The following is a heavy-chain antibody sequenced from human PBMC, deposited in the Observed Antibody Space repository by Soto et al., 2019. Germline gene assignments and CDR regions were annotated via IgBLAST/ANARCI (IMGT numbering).Heavy chain of an antibody. CDR2: ISAYNGNT. Sequence: QVQLVQSGAEVKKPGASVKVSCKASGYTFTSYSISWGRQAPGQGLEWMGWISAYNGNTYHARKLQGRVTMTTDTTTSTAYMELRSLRSDYTAEYYCARDVGYGLIDDWGQGTLVTVSS. CDR1: GYTFTSYS. CDR3: ARDVGYGLIDD. V-gene: IGHV1-18*01. D-gene: IGHD5-18*01. J-gene: IGHJ4*02.